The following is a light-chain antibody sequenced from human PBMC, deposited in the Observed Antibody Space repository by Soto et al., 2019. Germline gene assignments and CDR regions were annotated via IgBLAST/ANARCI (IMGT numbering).Light chain of an antibody. J-gene: IGKJ1*01. V-gene: IGKV3-15*01. CDR2: GAS. CDR1: QGVSSN. CDR3: QQHSNWPRT. Sequence: EIVMTQSPATLSVSPGETATLSCRASQGVSSNIAWYQQKPGQAPRLLIYGASTRATGTPARFSGSGSGTEFTLTISSLQSEDFAVYYCQQHSNWPRTFGQGTKVEIK.